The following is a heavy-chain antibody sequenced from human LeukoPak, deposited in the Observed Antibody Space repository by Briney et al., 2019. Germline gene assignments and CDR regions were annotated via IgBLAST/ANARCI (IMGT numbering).Heavy chain of an antibody. CDR1: GGSISSGGYY. CDR2: IYYSGST. J-gene: IGHJ4*02. V-gene: IGHV4-31*03. Sequence: PSETLSLTCTVSGGSISSGGYYWSWIRQHPGKGLEWIGYIYYSGSTYYNPSLKSRVTISVDTSKNQFSLKLSSVTAADTAVYYCARWLGWLLYFDYWGQGTLVTVSS. CDR3: ARWLGWLLYFDY. D-gene: IGHD3-3*01.